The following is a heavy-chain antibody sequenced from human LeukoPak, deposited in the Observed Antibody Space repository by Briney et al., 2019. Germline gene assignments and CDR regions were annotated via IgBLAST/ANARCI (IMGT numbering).Heavy chain of an antibody. CDR1: GYTFTSYY. CDR3: ARDQNAVAGSYYYYGMDV. CDR2: INPNSGGT. D-gene: IGHD6-19*01. J-gene: IGHJ6*02. V-gene: IGHV1-2*04. Sequence: ASVKVSCKASGYTFTSYYMHWVRQAPGQGLEWMGWINPNSGGTNYAQKFQGWVTMTRDTSISTAYMELSRLRSDDTAVYYCARDQNAVAGSYYYYGMDVWGQGTTVTVSS.